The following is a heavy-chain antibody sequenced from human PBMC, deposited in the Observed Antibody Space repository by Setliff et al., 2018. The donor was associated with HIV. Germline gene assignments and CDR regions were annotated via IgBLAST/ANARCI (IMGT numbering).Heavy chain of an antibody. D-gene: IGHD3-9*01. CDR2: MTPYSGNT. CDR3: VRNSFDYVEEE. CDR1: GDTFTSYD. V-gene: IGHV1-8*02. Sequence: ASVKVSCKTSGDTFTSYDINWVRQAAGHVLEWMGWMTPYSGNTGYAQKFRGRVSMTRNTSISTAYMELSSLRSEDTAVYYCVRNSFDYVEEEWGQGTQVTVSS. J-gene: IGHJ4*02.